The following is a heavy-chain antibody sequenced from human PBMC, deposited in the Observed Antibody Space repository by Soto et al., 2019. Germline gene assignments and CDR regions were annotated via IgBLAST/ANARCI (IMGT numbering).Heavy chain of an antibody. CDR2: MNPNSGNT. CDR3: AIFWAAAGPGYYMHV. J-gene: IGHJ6*03. D-gene: IGHD6-13*01. CDR1: GYTFTSYD. Sequence: ASVKVSCKASGYTFTSYDINWVRQATGQGLEWMGWMNPNSGNTGYAQKFQGRVTMTRNTSISTAYMELSSLRSEDTAVYYCAIFWAAAGPGYYMHVWGKAITVTVSS. V-gene: IGHV1-8*01.